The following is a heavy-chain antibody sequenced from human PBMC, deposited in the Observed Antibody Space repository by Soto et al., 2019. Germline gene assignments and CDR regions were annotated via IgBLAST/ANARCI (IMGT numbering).Heavy chain of an antibody. CDR1: GFTLCSYA. D-gene: IGHD3-22*01. CDR2: IRVSNNSK. J-gene: IGHJ3*01. V-gene: IGHV3-48*01. Sequence: PGGSLTLSRPASGFTLCSYAMNWVRQAPGKGLEWVSVIRVSNNSKYYADSVKGRFTISRDNAKNSLYLQMNSLRAEDTAVYYCARDQLYYNDISGRPLNAFDVWGQGTMVTVSS. CDR3: ARDQLYYNDISGRPLNAFDV.